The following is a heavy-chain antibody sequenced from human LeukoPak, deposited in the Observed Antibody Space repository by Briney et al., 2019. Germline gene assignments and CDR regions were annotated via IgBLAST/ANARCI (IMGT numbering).Heavy chain of an antibody. CDR1: GYSFTSYW. J-gene: IGHJ5*02. CDR2: IYPSDSDT. Sequence: GESLKISCKGSGYSFTSYWIGWVRQMPGKGLEWMGIIYPSDSDTRYSPSFQGQVTISADKSISTAYLQWSSLKASDTAMYYCARERGLYYYDSSGYSHWFDPWGQGTLVTVSS. CDR3: ARERGLYYYDSSGYSHWFDP. D-gene: IGHD3-22*01. V-gene: IGHV5-51*01.